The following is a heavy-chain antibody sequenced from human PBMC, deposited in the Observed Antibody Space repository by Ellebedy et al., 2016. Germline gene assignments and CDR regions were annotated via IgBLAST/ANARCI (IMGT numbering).Heavy chain of an antibody. V-gene: IGHV3-33*01. Sequence: GESLKISXAASGFTFSSYGMHWVRQAPGKGLEWVAVIWYDGSNKYYADSVKGRFTISRDNSKNTLYLQMNSLRAEDTAVYYCAWGSRGAFDIWGQGTMVTVSS. CDR3: AWGSRGAFDI. CDR2: IWYDGSNK. D-gene: IGHD7-27*01. J-gene: IGHJ3*02. CDR1: GFTFSSYG.